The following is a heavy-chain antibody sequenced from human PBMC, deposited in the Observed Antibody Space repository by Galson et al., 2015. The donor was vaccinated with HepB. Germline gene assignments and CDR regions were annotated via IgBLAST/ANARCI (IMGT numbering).Heavy chain of an antibody. V-gene: IGHV2-70*01. J-gene: IGHJ4*02. CDR3: ARTQGRTVDY. Sequence: PALVKPTQTLTLTCTFSGFSLTTSGMCVSWIRQPPGKALEWLALLDWDDDEYYNTSLKTRLTVSTDTSKNQVVLTMTNMDPVDTATYYCARTQGRTVDYWGRGTLVTVSS. CDR2: LDWDDDE. CDR1: GFSLTTSGMC. D-gene: IGHD3-10*01.